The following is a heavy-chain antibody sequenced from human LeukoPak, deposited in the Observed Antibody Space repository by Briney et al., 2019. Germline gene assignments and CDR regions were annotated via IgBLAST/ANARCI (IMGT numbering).Heavy chain of an antibody. CDR1: GFTFSSYW. D-gene: IGHD3-10*01. CDR3: ADEGEGAFDI. J-gene: IGHJ3*02. V-gene: IGHV3-7*01. Sequence: PGGSLRLSCAASGFTFSSYWMSWVRQAPGKGLEWVANIKEDGSEKYYVDSVKGRFTISRDNARNSLYLQMNSLRAEDTAVYYCADEGEGAFDIWGQGTMVTVSS. CDR2: IKEDGSEK.